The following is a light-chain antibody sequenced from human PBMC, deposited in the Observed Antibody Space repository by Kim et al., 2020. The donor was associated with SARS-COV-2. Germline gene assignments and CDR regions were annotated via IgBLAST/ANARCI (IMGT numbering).Light chain of an antibody. V-gene: IGLV2-8*01. Sequence: QSALTQPPSASGSPGQSVTISCTGTNSDIGAYKYVSWYQQHPGKAPKLIIYEVSQRPSGVPDRFSGSKSGNTASLSVSGLQTEDETDYYCSSYAGSDNLIFGGGTQLTVL. CDR3: SSYAGSDNLI. CDR1: NSDIGAYKY. CDR2: EVS. J-gene: IGLJ2*01.